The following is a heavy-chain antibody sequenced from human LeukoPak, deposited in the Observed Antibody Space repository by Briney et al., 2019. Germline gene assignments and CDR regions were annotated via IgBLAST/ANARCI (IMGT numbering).Heavy chain of an antibody. V-gene: IGHV1-46*01. Sequence: GASVKVSCKASGYTFTSYYMHWVRQAPAQGLEWMGIINPSGGSTSYAQKFQGRVTMTRDTSTSTVYMEQSSLRSEDTAVYYCARMWYYYDSSGSGMDVWGQGTTVTVSS. CDR3: ARMWYYYDSSGSGMDV. D-gene: IGHD3-22*01. J-gene: IGHJ6*02. CDR2: INPSGGST. CDR1: GYTFTSYY.